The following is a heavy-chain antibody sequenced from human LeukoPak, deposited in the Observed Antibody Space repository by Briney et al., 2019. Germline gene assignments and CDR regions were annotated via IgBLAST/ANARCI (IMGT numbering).Heavy chain of an antibody. CDR2: ISWNSGSI. J-gene: IGHJ4*02. D-gene: IGHD6-19*01. CDR1: GFIFNNYA. V-gene: IGHV3-9*01. CDR3: AKDNRRHYTSGPNPDSLH. Sequence: GGSLRLSCAGSGFIFNNYAMHWVRQPPGKGLEWVSGISWNSGSIDYADSVKGRFTISRDNAKNSLYLQMNSLRVEDTAFYYCAKDNRRHYTSGPNPDSLHWGQGALVIVSS.